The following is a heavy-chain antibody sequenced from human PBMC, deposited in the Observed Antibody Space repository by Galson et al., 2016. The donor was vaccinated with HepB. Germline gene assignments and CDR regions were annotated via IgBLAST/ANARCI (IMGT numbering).Heavy chain of an antibody. V-gene: IGHV1-2*02. CDR2: INPKSGGR. CDR3: ARHRPSWVLLPLTTWFDP. D-gene: IGHD1-26*01. Sequence: SVKVSCKASGYTFSDFFLHWVRQAPGQGLEWMGWINPKSGGRMFAQNFQGRVSMTSDTSISTVHMELSRLRSDHTAMYYCARHRPSWVLLPLTTWFDPWGQGTLITVSS. CDR1: GYTFSDFF. J-gene: IGHJ5*02.